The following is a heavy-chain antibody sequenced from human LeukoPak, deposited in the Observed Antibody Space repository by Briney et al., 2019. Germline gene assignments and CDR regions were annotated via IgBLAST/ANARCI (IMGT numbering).Heavy chain of an antibody. CDR1: GYDFTTHW. CDR3: ARYPNWGSQRAFDI. V-gene: IGHV5-51*01. CDR2: IYPGDSDT. Sequence: GESLKISCEASGYDFTTHWIGWVRQMPGKGLEYMGIIYPGDSDTRYSPSFEGQVTMSADKSISTAYLQWTSLKPSDTAMYYCARYPNWGSQRAFDIWGQGTMVTVSS. D-gene: IGHD7-27*01. J-gene: IGHJ3*02.